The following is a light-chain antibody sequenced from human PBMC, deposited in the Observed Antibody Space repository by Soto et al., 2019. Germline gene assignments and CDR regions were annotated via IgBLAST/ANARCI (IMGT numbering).Light chain of an antibody. CDR1: QSISNA. J-gene: IGKJ4*01. CDR2: AAS. CDR3: QQSYSTPLT. V-gene: IGKV1-39*01. Sequence: DIQMTQSPSSLSASVGDRVTITCRASQSISNALSWYQQKPGKAPKLLIYAASSLQSGVPSRFSGSGSGTDFTLTIISLHPEDFATYSCQQSYSTPLTFGGGTKVDIK.